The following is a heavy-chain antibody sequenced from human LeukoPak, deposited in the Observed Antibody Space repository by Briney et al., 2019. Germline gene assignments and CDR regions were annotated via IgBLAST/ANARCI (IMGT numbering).Heavy chain of an antibody. Sequence: PSETLSLTCTVSGGSISSYYWSWIRQPAGKGLECIGRIYSSGSTNYNPSLKSRVTMSVDTSKNQFSLKLSSVTAADTAVYFCARVPSTYSNYIYYYYGMDVWGQGTTVTVSS. D-gene: IGHD4-4*01. V-gene: IGHV4-4*07. CDR3: ARVPSTYSNYIYYYYGMDV. CDR2: IYSSGST. J-gene: IGHJ6*02. CDR1: GGSISSYY.